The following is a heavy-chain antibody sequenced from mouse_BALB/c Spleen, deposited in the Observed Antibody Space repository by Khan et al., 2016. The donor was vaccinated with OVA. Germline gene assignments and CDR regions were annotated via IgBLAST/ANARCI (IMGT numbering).Heavy chain of an antibody. CDR1: GYSITSDSA. CDR2: IRYSGHT. J-gene: IGHJ2*01. D-gene: IGHD1-1*01. V-gene: IGHV3-2*02. Sequence: EVQLQESGPGLVKPSQSLSLTCTVTGYSITSDSAWNWIRQFPGNKLEWMGYIRYSGHTTYNPSLKSRISLTRDTSKNQFFLQLNSGAAEDTATECGAAMLRYYYGSNCEGYYFDYWGQGTALTVFS. CDR3: AAMLRYYYGSNCEGYYFDY.